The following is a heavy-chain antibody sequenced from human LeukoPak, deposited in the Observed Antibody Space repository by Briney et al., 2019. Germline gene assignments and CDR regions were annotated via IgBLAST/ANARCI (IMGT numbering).Heavy chain of an antibody. CDR1: GYTFTTYA. V-gene: IGHV7-4-1*02. J-gene: IGHJ3*02. D-gene: IGHD3-22*01. CDR2: INTNTGNP. Sequence: ASVKVSCKASGYTFTTYAMNWARQAPGQGLEWMGWINTNTGNPTYAQGFTGRFVFSLDTSVSTAYLQISSLKAEDTAAYYCARVVDYYDSSGPRGWDAFDIWGQGTMVTVSS. CDR3: ARVVDYYDSSGPRGWDAFDI.